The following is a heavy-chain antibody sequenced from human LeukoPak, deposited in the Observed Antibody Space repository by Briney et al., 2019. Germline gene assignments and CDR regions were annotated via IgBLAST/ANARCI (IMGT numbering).Heavy chain of an antibody. V-gene: IGHV3-21*01. D-gene: IGHD2-2*01. J-gene: IGHJ4*02. CDR2: ISSSSSYI. CDR3: ARSLYCSSTGCYAFDY. Sequence: GGSLRLSCAASGFTFSSYTMNWVRQAPGKGLEWVSSISSSSSYIYYADSVKGRFTISRDNAKNSLYLQMSSLRAEDTAIYYCARSLYCSSTGCYAFDYWGQGTLVTVSS. CDR1: GFTFSSYT.